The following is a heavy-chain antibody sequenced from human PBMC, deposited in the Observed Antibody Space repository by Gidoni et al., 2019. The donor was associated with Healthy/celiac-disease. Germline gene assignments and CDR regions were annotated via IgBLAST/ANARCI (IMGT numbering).Heavy chain of an antibody. Sequence: QVQLQESGPGLGKPAETLSRTCNVSGGSISSYYWSWIRQPPGKGLEWIGYIYYSGSTNYNPSLKSRVTISVDTSKNQFSLKLSSVTAADTAVYYCARTDYGDYVLDYWGQGTLVTVSS. CDR1: GGSISSYY. V-gene: IGHV4-59*01. J-gene: IGHJ4*02. CDR2: IYYSGST. CDR3: ARTDYGDYVLDY. D-gene: IGHD4-17*01.